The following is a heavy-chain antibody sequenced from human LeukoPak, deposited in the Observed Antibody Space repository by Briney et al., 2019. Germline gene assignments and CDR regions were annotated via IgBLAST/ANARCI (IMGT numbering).Heavy chain of an antibody. CDR2: IYPGDSDT. CDR1: GYSFTSYW. Sequence: GESLKISCKGSGYSFTSYWIGWVRQMPGKGLEWMGIIYPGDSDTRYSPSFQGQVTISADKSISTAYLQWSSLKASDTAMYYCATTSDSSGVAFGYWGQGTLVTVSS. CDR3: ATTSDSSGVAFGY. D-gene: IGHD3-22*01. J-gene: IGHJ4*02. V-gene: IGHV5-51*01.